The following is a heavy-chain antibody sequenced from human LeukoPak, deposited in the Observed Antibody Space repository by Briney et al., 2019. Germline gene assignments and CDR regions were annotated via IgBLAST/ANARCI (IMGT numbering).Heavy chain of an antibody. V-gene: IGHV3-64D*09. CDR2: ISSNGGST. CDR1: GFAFSSYS. J-gene: IGHJ4*02. CDR3: AKGPTYDSLPYYFDY. Sequence: GGSLRLSCGASGFAFSSYSVNWVRQAAGKGLEFMSGISSNGGSTYYADSLKGRFTVSRDNSNNTLYLQMSSLRAEDTAIYYCAKGPTYDSLPYYFDYWGQGTLVTVSS. D-gene: IGHD3-22*01.